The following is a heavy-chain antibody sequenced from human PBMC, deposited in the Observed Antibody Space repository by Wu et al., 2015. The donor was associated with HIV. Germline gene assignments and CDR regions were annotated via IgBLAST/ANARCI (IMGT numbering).Heavy chain of an antibody. V-gene: IGHV1-2*02. CDR1: GYTFTGYY. CDR3: ARYSGSSKYYFDY. Sequence: QVQLVQSGAEVKKPGASVKVSCKASGYTFTGYYVHWARQAPGQGLEWMGWINPNSGGTNYAQKFQGRVTMTRDTSISTAYMELSRLRSDDTAVYYCARYSGSSKYYFDYWGQGTLVTVSS. D-gene: IGHD1-26*01. J-gene: IGHJ4*02. CDR2: INPNSGGT.